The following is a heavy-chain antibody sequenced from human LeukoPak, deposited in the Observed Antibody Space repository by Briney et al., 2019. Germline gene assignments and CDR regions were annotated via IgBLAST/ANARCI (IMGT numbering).Heavy chain of an antibody. Sequence: GASVKVSCKASGYTFTGYYMHWVRQAPGQGLEWMGWINPNSGGTNYAQKFQGRVTMSRDTSISTAYMELSRLRSEDTAVYYCARDRPSRYCSGGSCLGAFDIWGQGTMVTVSS. CDR2: INPNSGGT. CDR3: ARDRPSRYCSGGSCLGAFDI. CDR1: GYTFTGYY. V-gene: IGHV1-2*02. D-gene: IGHD2-15*01. J-gene: IGHJ3*02.